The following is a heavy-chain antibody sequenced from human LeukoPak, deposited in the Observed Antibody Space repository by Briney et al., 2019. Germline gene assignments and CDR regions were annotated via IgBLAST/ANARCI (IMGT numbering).Heavy chain of an antibody. CDR3: ARDIVYLIDEDYG. CDR2: IQSGGST. J-gene: IGHJ4*02. V-gene: IGHV4-4*07. D-gene: IGHD4-17*01. Sequence: SETLSLTCTVSGGSFNSYYWSWLRQPAGKGLEWIGRIQSGGSTDYSPSLQSRVTISIDTSQRQFSLNLRSVTAADTAVYYCARDIVYLIDEDYGWGQGTLVTVSS. CDR1: GGSFNSYY.